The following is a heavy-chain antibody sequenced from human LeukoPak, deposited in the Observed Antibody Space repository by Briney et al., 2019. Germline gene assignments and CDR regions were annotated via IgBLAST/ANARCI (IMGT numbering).Heavy chain of an antibody. CDR3: ARLSMIDTFDI. CDR2: IYPGDSDT. Sequence: GESLKITCQASGYSFMTYWIGWVRQMPGKGLEWMAIIYPGDSDTKYSPSFQDQVTISADKSINTAYLHWRSLKASDTAMYYCARLSMIDTFDIWGLGTVVTVSS. V-gene: IGHV5-51*01. CDR1: GYSFMTYW. D-gene: IGHD3-22*01. J-gene: IGHJ3*02.